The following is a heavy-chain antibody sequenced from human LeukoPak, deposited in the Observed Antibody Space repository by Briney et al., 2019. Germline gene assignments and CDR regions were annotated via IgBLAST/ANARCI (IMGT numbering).Heavy chain of an antibody. J-gene: IGHJ4*02. Sequence: SETLSLTCAVSGGSISSGGYSWSWIRQPPGRGLEWIGYIYHSGSTYHNPSLKNPVTISLDRSKNQFPLKLSSVTAADTAVYYCAREVRDFDILTGYYKRYFDYWGQGTLVTVSS. CDR2: IYHSGST. D-gene: IGHD3-9*01. CDR1: GGSISSGGYS. V-gene: IGHV4-30-2*01. CDR3: AREVRDFDILTGYYKRYFDY.